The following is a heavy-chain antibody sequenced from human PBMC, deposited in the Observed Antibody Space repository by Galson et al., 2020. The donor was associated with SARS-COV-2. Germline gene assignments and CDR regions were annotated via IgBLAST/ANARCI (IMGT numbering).Heavy chain of an antibody. CDR3: ARPFSSMIKGEEDAFDI. CDR1: GFTFRHYY. J-gene: IGHJ3*02. CDR2: IDYAGSIK. D-gene: IGHD3-16*01. V-gene: IGHV3-11*04. Sequence: GESLKISCAGPGFTFRHYYMSWIRQAPGKRLEWISYIDYAGSIKYYADSVKGRFTISRDNAKNSVYLQMNSLRAEDTAVYYCARPFSSMIKGEEDAFDIWGQGTMVTVSS.